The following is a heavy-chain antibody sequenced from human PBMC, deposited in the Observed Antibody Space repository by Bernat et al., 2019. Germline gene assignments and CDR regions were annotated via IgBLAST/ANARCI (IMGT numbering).Heavy chain of an antibody. CDR1: GFTFSSYA. D-gene: IGHD6-19*01. Sequence: EVQLLESGGGLVQPGGSLRLSCAASGFTFSSYAMSWVRQAPGKGLEWVSAISGSGGSTYYADSVKGRFTISRDNSKNTLYLQMNSLRAEDTAVYYCARGMSSSGLRIDYWGQGTLVTVSS. V-gene: IGHV3-23*01. J-gene: IGHJ4*02. CDR3: ARGMSSSGLRIDY. CDR2: ISGSGGST.